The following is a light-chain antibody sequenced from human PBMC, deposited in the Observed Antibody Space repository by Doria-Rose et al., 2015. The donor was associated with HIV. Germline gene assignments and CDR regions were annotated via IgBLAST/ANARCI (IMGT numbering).Light chain of an antibody. V-gene: IGKV3-20*01. CDR3: QQYGTSRGT. CDR1: QRVKSRY. J-gene: IGKJ5*01. Sequence: EIVLTQSPGTLSLSPGERATLSCRASQRVKSRYLAWYQQKPGQAPGLLIYDASTSATGIPDRFSGSGSGTDFTLTISRLEPKDVAVYYCQQYGTSRGTFGQGTRLEIK. CDR2: DAS.